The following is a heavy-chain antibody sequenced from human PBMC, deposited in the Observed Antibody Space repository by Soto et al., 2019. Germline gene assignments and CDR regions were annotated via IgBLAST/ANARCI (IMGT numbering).Heavy chain of an antibody. V-gene: IGHV1-18*01. CDR2: ISAYNGNT. CDR3: ARDVRGGNFDY. CDR1: GYTLTSYC. Sequence: GASMKVSCKASGYTLTSYCITWVRQAPGQGLEWMGWISAYNGNTNYAQKLQGRVTMTTDTSTSTAYMELRSLRSDDTAVYYCARDVRGGNFDYWGQGTLVTVSS. J-gene: IGHJ4*02. D-gene: IGHD1-26*01.